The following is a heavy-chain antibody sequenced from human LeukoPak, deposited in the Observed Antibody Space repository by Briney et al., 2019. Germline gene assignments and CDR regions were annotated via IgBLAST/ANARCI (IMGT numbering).Heavy chain of an antibody. Sequence: GRSLRLSCVASGFTFSSYGMHWVRQAPGKGLEWVAVISKDGSNEYYSDSVKGRFTISRDNSKNTLYLHMNSLRVEDTAVFYCARDRDYDTSSAFDIWGQGTLVTVSS. CDR2: ISKDGSNE. V-gene: IGHV3-30*03. J-gene: IGHJ3*02. D-gene: IGHD3-22*01. CDR3: ARDRDYDTSSAFDI. CDR1: GFTFSSYG.